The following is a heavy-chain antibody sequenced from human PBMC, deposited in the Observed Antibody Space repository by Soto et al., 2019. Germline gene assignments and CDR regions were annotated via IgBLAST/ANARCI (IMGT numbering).Heavy chain of an antibody. CDR3: AKISLGYCSGGLCWFDP. CDR1: GFTFSSYA. Sequence: GGSLILSCAASGFTFSSYAMSWVRPAPGKGLEWVSAISGSGGSTYYADSVKGRFTISRDNSKNTLYLQMNSLRAEDTAVYYCAKISLGYCSGGLCWFDPWGQGTLVTVSS. J-gene: IGHJ5*02. V-gene: IGHV3-23*01. CDR2: ISGSGGST. D-gene: IGHD2-15*01.